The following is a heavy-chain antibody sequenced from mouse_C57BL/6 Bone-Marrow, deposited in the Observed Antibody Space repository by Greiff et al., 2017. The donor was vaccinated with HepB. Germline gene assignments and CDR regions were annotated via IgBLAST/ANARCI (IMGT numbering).Heavy chain of an antibody. CDR1: GYTFTDYY. D-gene: IGHD1-1*01. V-gene: IGHV1-26*01. Sequence: EVKLQQSGPELVKPGASVKISCKASGYTFTDYYMNWVKQSHGKSLEWIGDINPNNGGTSYNQKFKGKATLTVDKSSSTAYMELRSLTSEDSAVYYCARNAFVTTVPDYWGQGTTLTVSS. CDR2: INPNNGGT. J-gene: IGHJ2*01. CDR3: ARNAFVTTVPDY.